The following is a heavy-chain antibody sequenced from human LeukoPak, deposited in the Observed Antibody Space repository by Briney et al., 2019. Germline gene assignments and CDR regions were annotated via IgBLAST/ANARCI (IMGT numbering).Heavy chain of an antibody. Sequence: ASVKVSCKASGYTSTSYYMHWVRQAPGQGLEWMGIINPSGGSTSYAQKFQGRVTMTRDTSTSTVYMELSSLRSEDTAVYYCASELLGYCSSTSCYAPGDYWGQGTLVTVSS. D-gene: IGHD2-2*01. J-gene: IGHJ4*02. V-gene: IGHV1-46*01. CDR2: INPSGGST. CDR3: ASELLGYCSSTSCYAPGDY. CDR1: GYTSTSYY.